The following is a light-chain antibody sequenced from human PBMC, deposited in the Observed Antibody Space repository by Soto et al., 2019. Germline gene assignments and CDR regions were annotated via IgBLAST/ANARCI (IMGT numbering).Light chain of an antibody. CDR1: QSISGY. Sequence: DIQMTQSPSTLSASVGDRVTIASRASQSISGYFAWYQRKPGKAPKLLIYDASNLETGVPSRFSGSGSGTEFTLTIDSLQPDDFATYYCQQYSAYPLTFGGGTQLEIK. CDR2: DAS. V-gene: IGKV1-5*01. CDR3: QQYSAYPLT. J-gene: IGKJ4*01.